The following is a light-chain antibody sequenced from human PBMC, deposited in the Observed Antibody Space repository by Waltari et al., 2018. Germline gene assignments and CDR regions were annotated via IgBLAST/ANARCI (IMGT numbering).Light chain of an antibody. V-gene: IGLV1-51*01. CDR3: AAWDSSLSDVL. CDR2: ETS. J-gene: IGLJ2*01. CDR1: SSNIGNAS. Sequence: QSVLTQPPAVSAAPGQTVPISCPGGSSNIGNASFSWYQQLPGTAPKLLIYETSKRPSGIPDRFSGSKSGTSASLAIAGLQTGDEADYYCAAWDSSLSDVLFGGGTKVTVL.